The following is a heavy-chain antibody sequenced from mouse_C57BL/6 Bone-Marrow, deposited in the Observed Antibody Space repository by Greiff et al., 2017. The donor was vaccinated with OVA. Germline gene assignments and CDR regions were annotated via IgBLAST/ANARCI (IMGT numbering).Heavy chain of an antibody. J-gene: IGHJ1*03. CDR2: INPSTGGT. Sequence: VQLKESGPELVKPGASVKISCKASGYSFTGYYMNWVKQSPEKSLEWIGEINPSTGGTTYNQKFKAKATLTVDKSSSTAYMQLKSLTSEDSAVYYCARNPLLLRYWYFDVWGTGTTVTVSS. D-gene: IGHD1-1*01. CDR3: ARNPLLLRYWYFDV. CDR1: GYSFTGYY. V-gene: IGHV1-42*01.